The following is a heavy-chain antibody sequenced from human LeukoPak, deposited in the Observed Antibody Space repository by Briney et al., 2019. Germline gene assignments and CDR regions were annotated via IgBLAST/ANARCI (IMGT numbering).Heavy chain of an antibody. D-gene: IGHD2-15*01. J-gene: IGHJ6*03. V-gene: IGHV1-2*02. CDR2: INPNSGGT. CDR3: ASKGYCSGGSCYFRGVYYYYYMDV. CDR1: GYTFTSYA. Sequence: ASVKVSCKASGYTFTSYAMNWVRQAPGQGLEWMGWINPNSGGTNYAQKFQGRVTMTRDTSISTAYMELSRLRSDDTAVYYCASKGYCSGGSCYFRGVYYYYYMDVWGKGTTVTVSS.